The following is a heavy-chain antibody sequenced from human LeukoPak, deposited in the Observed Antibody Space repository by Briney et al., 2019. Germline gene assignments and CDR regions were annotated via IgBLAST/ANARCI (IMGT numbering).Heavy chain of an antibody. CDR3: SRMFSRGWPYYYGLGA. Sequence: SETLSLTCTVSGGSIDSSGSYWGWIRQPPGKGLEWIGCVYYGGDAYYNPSLKSRVTISADLSKNQFSLSLISVTAAATALYYWSRMFSRGWPYYYGLGAWGQGTTVTVSS. D-gene: IGHD6-19*01. CDR2: VYYGGDA. J-gene: IGHJ6*02. V-gene: IGHV4-39*01. CDR1: GGSIDSSGSY.